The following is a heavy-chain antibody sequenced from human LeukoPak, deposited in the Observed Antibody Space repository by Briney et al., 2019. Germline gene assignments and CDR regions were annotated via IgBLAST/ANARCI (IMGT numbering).Heavy chain of an antibody. CDR1: GYTLTELS. D-gene: IGHD3-22*01. CDR2: FDPEDGET. V-gene: IGHV1-24*01. Sequence: ASVKVSCKVSGYTLTELSMHWVRQAPGKGLEWMGGFDPEDGETIYAQKFQGRVTMTEDTSTDTAYMELSSLRSEDTAVYYCATYLMDYYDSSGYYSYWGQGTLVTVSS. CDR3: ATYLMDYYDSSGYYSY. J-gene: IGHJ4*02.